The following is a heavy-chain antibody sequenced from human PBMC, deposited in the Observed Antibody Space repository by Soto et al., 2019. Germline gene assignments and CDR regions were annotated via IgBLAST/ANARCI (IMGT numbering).Heavy chain of an antibody. CDR2: ITTSGGNT. CDR3: AGRYCTNGVCYTNYYYYIDV. CDR1: GFTFSTYA. J-gene: IGHJ6*03. V-gene: IGHV3-23*01. D-gene: IGHD2-8*01. Sequence: EVQLLESGVGLVQPGGSLRLSCAASGFTFSTYAMSWVRQAPGKGLEWVSTITTSGGNTYYADSVQGRFTISRDNSKNTLYLQMNSLRAEDTAVYYCAGRYCTNGVCYTNYYYYIDVWGKGTTVTVSS.